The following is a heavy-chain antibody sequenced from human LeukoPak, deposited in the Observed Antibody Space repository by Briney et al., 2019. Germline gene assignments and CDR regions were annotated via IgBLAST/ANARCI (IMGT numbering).Heavy chain of an antibody. V-gene: IGHV1-46*01. D-gene: IGHD6-19*01. CDR3: ARAGFGVAGLNY. Sequence: ASVKVSRKASGYTFTSYNMQWVRQAPGQGLEWMGIINPSGGSTSYAQKFQGRVTMTRDTSTSTVYMELSSLRSEDTAVYYCARAGFGVAGLNYWGQGTLVTVSS. CDR1: GYTFTSYN. CDR2: INPSGGST. J-gene: IGHJ4*02.